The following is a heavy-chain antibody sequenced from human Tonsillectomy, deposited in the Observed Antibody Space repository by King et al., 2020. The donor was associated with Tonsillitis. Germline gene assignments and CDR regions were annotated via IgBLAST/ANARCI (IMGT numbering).Heavy chain of an antibody. CDR2: ISWNSGSI. Sequence: VQLVESGGGLVQPGRSLRLSCAASGFTFDDYAMHWVRQAPGKGLEWVSGISWNSGSIGYADFVKGRITISRDNAKNSLYMQMTSLRAEDTALYYCASGRDYGDSVSRFDYWGQGTLVTVSS. CDR1: GFTFDDYA. D-gene: IGHD4-17*01. CDR3: ASGRDYGDSVSRFDY. V-gene: IGHV3-9*01. J-gene: IGHJ4*02.